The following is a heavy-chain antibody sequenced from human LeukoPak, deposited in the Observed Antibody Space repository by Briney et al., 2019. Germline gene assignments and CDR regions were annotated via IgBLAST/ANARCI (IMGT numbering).Heavy chain of an antibody. CDR2: ISYDGSNK. V-gene: IGHV3-30-3*01. D-gene: IGHD3-3*01. CDR3: ARGPPYDFWSGYLDY. Sequence: GGSLRLSCAASGFTFSSYAMHWVRQAPDKGLEWVAVISYDGSNKYYADSVKGRFTISRDNSKNTLYLQMNSLRAEDTAVYYCARGPPYDFWSGYLDYWGQGTLVTVSS. CDR1: GFTFSSYA. J-gene: IGHJ4*02.